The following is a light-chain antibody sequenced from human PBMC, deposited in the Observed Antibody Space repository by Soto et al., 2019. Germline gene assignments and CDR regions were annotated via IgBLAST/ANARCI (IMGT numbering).Light chain of an antibody. V-gene: IGLV2-14*01. CDR2: DVN. CDR3: SSYSSTTTLV. CDR1: SSDVGGYNY. J-gene: IGLJ3*02. Sequence: QSALTQPASVSGSPGQSITISCTGTSSDVGGYNYVSWYQPRPGKAPKLMIYDVNNRPSGVSNRFSASKSGNTASLTISGLTAEDEADYYCSSYSSTTTLVFGGGTKLTVL.